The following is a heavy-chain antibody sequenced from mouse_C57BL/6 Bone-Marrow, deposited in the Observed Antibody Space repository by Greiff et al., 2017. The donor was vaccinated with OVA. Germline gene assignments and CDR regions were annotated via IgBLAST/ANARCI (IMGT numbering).Heavy chain of an antibody. CDR3: TANGDWFAY. CDR1: GFNIKDDY. Sequence: EVQLQQSGAELVRPGASVKLSCTASGFNIKDDYMHWVKQRPEQSLEWIGWIDPENGDTEYASKFQGKATITADTSSNTAYLQLSSLTSEDTAVYYCTANGDWFAYWGQGTLVTVSA. J-gene: IGHJ3*01. CDR2: IDPENGDT. V-gene: IGHV14-4*01.